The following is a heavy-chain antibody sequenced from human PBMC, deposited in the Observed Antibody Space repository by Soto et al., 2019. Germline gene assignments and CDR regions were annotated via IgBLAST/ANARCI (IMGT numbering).Heavy chain of an antibody. Sequence: TFSAYWMHWVRQVPGKGLTWVSRISDDGSTATYADSVKGRFVISRDNAKNSLYLEMNTLRVDDSGLYYCARGPSVSSTGTGAHWGRGTLVTVSS. CDR3: ARGPSVSSTGTGAH. D-gene: IGHD1-1*01. J-gene: IGHJ4*02. V-gene: IGHV3-74*01. CDR1: TFSAYW. CDR2: ISDDGSTA.